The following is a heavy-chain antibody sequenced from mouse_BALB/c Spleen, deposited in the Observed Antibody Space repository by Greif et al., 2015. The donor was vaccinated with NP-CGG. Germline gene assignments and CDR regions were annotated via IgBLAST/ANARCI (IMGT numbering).Heavy chain of an antibody. V-gene: IGHV3-6*02. J-gene: IGHJ3*01. CDR2: ISYDGSN. CDR3: ATYYGNYLAWFAY. D-gene: IGHD2-10*01. Sequence: EVKLVESGPGLVEPSQSLSLTCSVTGYSITSGYYWNWIRQFPGNKLEWMGYISYDGSNNYNPSLKNRISITRDTSKNQFFLKLNSVTTEDTATYYCATYYGNYLAWFAYWGQGTLVTVSA. CDR1: GYSITSGYY.